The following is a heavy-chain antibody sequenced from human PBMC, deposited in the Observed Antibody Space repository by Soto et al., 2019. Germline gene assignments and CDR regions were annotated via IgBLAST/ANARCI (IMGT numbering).Heavy chain of an antibody. D-gene: IGHD3-22*01. CDR3: AKEFKYYYDSSGYYYY. CDR2: ISGSGGST. CDR1: GFTFSNYA. V-gene: IGHV3-23*01. Sequence: GGSLRLSCAASGFTFSNYAMSWVRLAPGKGLEWVSAISGSGGSTYYADSVKGRFTISRDNSKNTLYLQMNSLRAEDTAVYYCAKEFKYYYDSSGYYYYWGQGTLVTGSA. J-gene: IGHJ4*02.